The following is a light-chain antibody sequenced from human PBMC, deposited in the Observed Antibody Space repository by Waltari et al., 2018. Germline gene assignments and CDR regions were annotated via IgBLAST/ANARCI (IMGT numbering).Light chain of an antibody. CDR2: EVS. Sequence: QSALTQPPSASGSPGQSVTISCTGTSSGVGGSNYVSWYQQHPGKAPKLMLYEVSKRPSGVPDRFSGSKSGNTASLTVSGLQAEDEADYYCSSYAGSNMGVFGTGTKVTVL. CDR1: SSGVGGSNY. J-gene: IGLJ1*01. CDR3: SSYAGSNMGV. V-gene: IGLV2-8*01.